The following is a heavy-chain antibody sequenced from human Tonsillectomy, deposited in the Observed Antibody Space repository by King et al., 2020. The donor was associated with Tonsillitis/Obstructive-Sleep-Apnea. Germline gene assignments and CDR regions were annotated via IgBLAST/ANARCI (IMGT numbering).Heavy chain of an antibody. CDR3: AKDGKHCSSTCCPFYYYYGMDV. J-gene: IGHJ6*02. D-gene: IGHD2-2*01. V-gene: IGHV3-30*18. Sequence: VQLVESGGGVVQPGRSLRLSCAASGFTSSSYGMHWVRQAPGKGLEWVAVISYDGNNKYYADSVKGRFTISRDNSKNSLYLQMNSLRAEDTAVYYCAKDGKHCSSTCCPFYYYYGMDVRGPGTTVTVSS. CDR1: GFTSSSYG. CDR2: ISYDGNNK.